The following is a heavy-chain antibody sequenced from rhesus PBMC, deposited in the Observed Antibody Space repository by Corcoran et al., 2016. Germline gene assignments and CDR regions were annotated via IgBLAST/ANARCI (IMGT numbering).Heavy chain of an antibody. Sequence: QVQLQESGPGLVKPSETLSLTCVVSGGSISGGDDWSWIRQPPGKGLEWIGCISGSSGRANYNPSLKNRVTISKDTSKNQFSLKLGSVTAADTAVYYCARRGSSYHSLDVWGRGVLVTVSS. J-gene: IGHJ5-2*02. CDR2: ISGSSGRA. D-gene: IGHD4-29*01. CDR3: ARRGSSYHSLDV. CDR1: GGSISGGDD. V-gene: IGHV4-76*01.